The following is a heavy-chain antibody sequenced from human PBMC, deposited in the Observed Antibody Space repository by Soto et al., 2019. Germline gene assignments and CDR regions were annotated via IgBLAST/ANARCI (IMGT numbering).Heavy chain of an antibody. CDR3: TLQIVVVTSVHNYFNQ. J-gene: IGHJ4*02. V-gene: IGHV3-15*01. Sequence: EVQLVDSGGGLVKPGGSLTLSCAASGFTFTNAWMSWVRQAPGKGLEWVGRIKSKTDGETTDYAAPVKVRFTISRDDSKNTMYLQMNSLQIEDTAVYYCTLQIVVVTSVHNYFNQWGQGTLVTVSS. CDR2: IKSKTDGETT. CDR1: GFTFTNAW. D-gene: IGHD2-21*02.